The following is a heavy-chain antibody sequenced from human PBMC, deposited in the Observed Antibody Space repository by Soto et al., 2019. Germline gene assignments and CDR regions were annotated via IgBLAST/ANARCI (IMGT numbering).Heavy chain of an antibody. CDR2: ISSNSAYI. CDR3: TRDASRDSSARGWFDP. V-gene: IGHV3-21*01. CDR1: GFTFRRFT. J-gene: IGHJ5*02. Sequence: GGSLRLSCAASGFTFRRFTMNWVRQAPGKGLEWVSTISSNSAYIYYTDALRGRFTISRDNAKNSLHLQMNRLRAEDTAVYYCTRDASRDSSARGWFDPWGPGTLVTVSS. D-gene: IGHD6-13*01.